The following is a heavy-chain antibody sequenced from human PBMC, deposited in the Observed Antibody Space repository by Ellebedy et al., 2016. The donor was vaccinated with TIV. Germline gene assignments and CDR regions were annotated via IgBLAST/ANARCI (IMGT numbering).Heavy chain of an antibody. CDR3: VKDRPQWPIDD. CDR2: IKQDGSEK. D-gene: IGHD2-8*01. Sequence: GESLKISXAASGFTFSSYWMNWVRQAPGKGPEWVANIKQDGSEKNYMNSVKGRFTISRDNAKNSLYLQMNSLRAEDTAVYYCVKDRPQWPIDDWGQGTLVTVSS. V-gene: IGHV3-7*01. CDR1: GFTFSSYW. J-gene: IGHJ4*02.